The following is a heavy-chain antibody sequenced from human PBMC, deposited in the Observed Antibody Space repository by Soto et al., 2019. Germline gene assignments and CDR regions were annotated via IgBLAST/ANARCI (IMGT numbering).Heavy chain of an antibody. CDR1: GFTFSSYA. CDR3: AMLNSGSYSYHGMDV. J-gene: IGHJ6*02. CDR2: ISGSGGNT. Sequence: EVQLLESGGDLVQPGGSLRLSCAASGFTFSSYAMNWVRQAPGKGLEWVSAISGSGGNTFYADSVKGRFTISRDNSKNTLFLQMHSLSAEATAIYYCAMLNSGSYSYHGMDVWGQGTTVTVSS. V-gene: IGHV3-23*01. D-gene: IGHD1-26*01.